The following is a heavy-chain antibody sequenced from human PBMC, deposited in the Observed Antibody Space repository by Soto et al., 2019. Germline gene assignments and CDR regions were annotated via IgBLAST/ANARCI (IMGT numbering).Heavy chain of an antibody. V-gene: IGHV3-23*01. Sequence: GGSLRLSCAASGFTFSSYAMSWVRQAPGKGLEWVSAISGSGGSTYYADSVKGRFTISRDNSKNTLYLQMNSLRAEDTAVYYCAKEGFGELLYYYYMDVWGKGTTVTVSS. J-gene: IGHJ6*03. CDR3: AKEGFGELLYYYYMDV. D-gene: IGHD3-10*01. CDR1: GFTFSSYA. CDR2: ISGSGGST.